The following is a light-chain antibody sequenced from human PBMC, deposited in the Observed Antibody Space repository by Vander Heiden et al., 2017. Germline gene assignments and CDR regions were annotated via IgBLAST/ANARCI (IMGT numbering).Light chain of an antibody. Sequence: DIQMTQSPSSLSASVGDRVTITCRASQSISSYLNWYQQKPGKAPKLLIYAASSLQSGVPSRFSGSGSGTDFTLTISSLQPEDFATYYCQQSYSTSLITFGGETKVEIK. CDR1: QSISSY. J-gene: IGKJ4*01. V-gene: IGKV1-39*01. CDR3: QQSYSTSLIT. CDR2: AAS.